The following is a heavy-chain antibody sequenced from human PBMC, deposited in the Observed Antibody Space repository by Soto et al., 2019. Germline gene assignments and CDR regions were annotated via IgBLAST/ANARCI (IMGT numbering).Heavy chain of an antibody. CDR2: IGTAGDT. CDR1: GFTFSSYD. D-gene: IGHD4-17*01. Sequence: EVQLVESGGGLVQPGGSLRLSCAASGFTFSSYDMHWVRQATGKGLEWVSAIGTAGDTYYPGSVKGRFTISRENAKNSLYLQMNSLRAGDTAVYYCAREYHDYGDPPLNYGMDVWGQGTTVTVSS. J-gene: IGHJ6*02. CDR3: AREYHDYGDPPLNYGMDV. V-gene: IGHV3-13*01.